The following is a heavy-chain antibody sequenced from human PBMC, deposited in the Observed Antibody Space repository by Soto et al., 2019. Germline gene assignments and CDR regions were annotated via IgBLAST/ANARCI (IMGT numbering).Heavy chain of an antibody. CDR2: IYYSGST. CDR1: GGSISSGGYY. Sequence: QVQLQESGPGLVKPSQTLSLTCTVSGGSISSGGYYWSWIRQHPGKGLEWIGYIYYSGSTYYNPSLKSRVTISVDTSKNQFSLKLSSVTAADTAVYYCARERARDGPKYYFDYWGQGTLVTVSS. V-gene: IGHV4-31*03. J-gene: IGHJ4*02. CDR3: ARERARDGPKYYFDY.